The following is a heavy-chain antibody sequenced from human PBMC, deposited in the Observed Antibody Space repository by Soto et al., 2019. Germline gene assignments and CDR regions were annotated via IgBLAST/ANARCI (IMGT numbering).Heavy chain of an antibody. CDR3: AGNAGGGGY. D-gene: IGHD2-8*01. J-gene: IGHJ4*02. V-gene: IGHV3-53*01. Sequence: EVQLVESGGGLIQPGGSLRLSCAVSGFTVSNNYMSWVRQAPGKGLEGVSVIYSGGYTAYGASVKGRFTISRDNSKNTLCLQMKGRRAADRAVYYGAGNAGGGGYWGQGTLVTVSS. CDR2: IYSGGYT. CDR1: GFTVSNNY.